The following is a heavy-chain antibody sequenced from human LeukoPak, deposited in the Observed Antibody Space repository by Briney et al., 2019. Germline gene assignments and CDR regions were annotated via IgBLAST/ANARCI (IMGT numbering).Heavy chain of an antibody. J-gene: IGHJ3*02. CDR3: ASGGDAFDM. V-gene: IGHV3-74*01. CDR2: INTNGSTT. Sequence: GESLRLSCAASGFSFSTYWMHWVRQAPGKGLVWVSRINTNGSTTTNADSVKGRFTISRDNAKHTLYLQMNSLRAEDTAVYYCASGGDAFDMWGRGTMVTVSS. CDR1: GFSFSTYW.